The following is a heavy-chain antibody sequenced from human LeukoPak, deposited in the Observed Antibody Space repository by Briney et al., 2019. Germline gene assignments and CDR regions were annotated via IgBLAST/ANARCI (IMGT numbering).Heavy chain of an antibody. CDR3: ARDQAPNWNYDVFDY. CDR2: IYISGNT. J-gene: IGHJ4*02. Sequence: SETLSLTCTVSGASISSYHWSWIRQPAGKGLEWIGRIYISGNTQYNPSLTSRVTMSLDTSKNQFSLKLNSVTAADTAIYYCARDQAPNWNYDVFDYWGQGTLVTVSS. D-gene: IGHD1-7*01. CDR1: GASISSYH. V-gene: IGHV4-4*07.